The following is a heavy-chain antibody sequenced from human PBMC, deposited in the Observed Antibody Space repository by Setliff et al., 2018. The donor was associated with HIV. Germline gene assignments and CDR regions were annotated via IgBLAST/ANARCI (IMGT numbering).Heavy chain of an antibody. Sequence: GGSLRLSCAASGFTFSTYPMSWVRQAPGKGLEWVSGISGSGGSTYYADSVKGRFTISRDNSKNTLYLQMNSLGAEDTAVYYCAKHECSGGCYYYMDVWGKGIMVTVS. CDR3: AKHECSGGCYYYMDV. CDR1: GFTFSTYP. V-gene: IGHV3-23*01. CDR2: ISGSGGST. J-gene: IGHJ6*03. D-gene: IGHD2-15*01.